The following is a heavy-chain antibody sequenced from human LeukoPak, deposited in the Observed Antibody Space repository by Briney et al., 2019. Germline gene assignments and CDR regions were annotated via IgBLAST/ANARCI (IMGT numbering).Heavy chain of an antibody. CDR3: AKDGRTYPV. V-gene: IGHV4-59*01. Sequence: PSQTLSLTCSLSGASISSSYWSWIRQTPGKGLEWIAHIYYSGIITYNPSLKSRVTISLDTSKNQFYLTLSSVTAADTAVYYCAKDGRTYPVWGKGTTVTVSS. J-gene: IGHJ6*04. D-gene: IGHD5-24*01. CDR2: IYYSGII. CDR1: GASISSSY.